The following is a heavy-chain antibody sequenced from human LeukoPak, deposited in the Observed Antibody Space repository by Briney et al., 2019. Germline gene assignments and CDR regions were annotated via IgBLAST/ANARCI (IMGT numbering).Heavy chain of an antibody. D-gene: IGHD3-9*01. J-gene: IGHJ5*02. CDR1: GLTFSSYW. CDR2: IKQDGSGK. V-gene: IGHV3-7*03. Sequence: GGSLRLSCAASGLTFSSYWMSWVRQAPGKGMEGVAHIKQDGSGKYYVDSVKGGFTISRDNAKNPLYPPIDSLRAEDTAVFFCSREKRRYFVRGEGRFAPWGQGTLVTVSS. CDR3: SREKRRYFVRGEGRFAP.